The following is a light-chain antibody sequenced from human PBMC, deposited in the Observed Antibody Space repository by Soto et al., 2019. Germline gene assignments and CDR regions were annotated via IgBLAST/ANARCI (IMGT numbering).Light chain of an antibody. J-gene: IGKJ1*01. CDR1: QSVSSN. V-gene: IGKV3-15*01. CDR2: DAS. Sequence: EIVMTQSPTTLSVSPGERATLSCRASQSVSSNLAWYQQKPGQAPRLLIYDASTRATVIPARFSGSGSGTEFTLTISSLQSEDSGVYYCLQHYSWPWTFGQGTKVDNK. CDR3: LQHYSWPWT.